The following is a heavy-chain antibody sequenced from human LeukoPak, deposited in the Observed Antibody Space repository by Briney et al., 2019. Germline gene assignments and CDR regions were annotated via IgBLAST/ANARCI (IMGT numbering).Heavy chain of an antibody. D-gene: IGHD2-2*01. CDR2: ISFDESTN. J-gene: IGHJ4*02. CDR1: GFTFSNHA. CDR3: ARGRTPYCRSTTCYARLDY. Sequence: GGSLRLSCAASGFTFSNHAMHWVRQGPGKGLEWVALISFDESTNYYADSVKGRFTISRDNSKNTQYLQMNSLRPEDTAVYYCARGRTPYCRSTTCYARLDYWGRGTLVTVSS. V-gene: IGHV3-30*04.